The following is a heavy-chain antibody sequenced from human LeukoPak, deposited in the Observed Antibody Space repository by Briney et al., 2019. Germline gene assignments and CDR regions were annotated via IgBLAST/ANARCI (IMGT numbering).Heavy chain of an antibody. CDR2: ISTYNGNA. CDR3: ARGPLRDFDFWLKQTPLDPNQSDFDY. CDR1: GYTFTSYG. V-gene: IGHV1-18*01. D-gene: IGHD3-3*01. Sequence: ASVKVSCKASGYTFTSYGISWVRQAPGQGLEWMGWISTYNGNANYAQKLQGRVTMTTDTSTSTAYMELRSLRSDDTGVYYCARGPLRDFDFWLKQTPLDPNQSDFDYWGQGTLVTVSS. J-gene: IGHJ4*02.